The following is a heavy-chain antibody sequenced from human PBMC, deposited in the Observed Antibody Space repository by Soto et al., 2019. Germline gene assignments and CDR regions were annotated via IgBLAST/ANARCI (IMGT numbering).Heavy chain of an antibody. CDR2: IYYSGST. D-gene: IGHD2-21*01. J-gene: IGHJ4*02. CDR1: GGSISSYY. V-gene: IGHV4-59*01. Sequence: SETLSLTCTVSGGSISSYYWSWIRQPPGKGLEWIGYIYYSGSTNYNPSLKSRVTISVDTSKNQFSLKLSSVTAADTAVYYCARDSTGVAEAYFDYWGQGTLVTVSS. CDR3: ARDSTGVAEAYFDY.